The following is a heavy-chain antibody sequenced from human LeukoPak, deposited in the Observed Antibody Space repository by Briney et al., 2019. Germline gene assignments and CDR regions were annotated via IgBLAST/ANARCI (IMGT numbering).Heavy chain of an antibody. V-gene: IGHV3-9*01. D-gene: IGHD6-6*01. CDR1: GFTFDDYA. Sequence: PGGSLRLSCAASGFTFDDYAMHWVRQAPGKGLEWVSGISWNSGSIGYADSVKGRFTISRDNAKNSLYLQMNSLRAEDTAVYYCAREYSSSGDAFDIWGQGTMVTVSS. CDR3: AREYSSSGDAFDI. J-gene: IGHJ3*02. CDR2: ISWNSGSI.